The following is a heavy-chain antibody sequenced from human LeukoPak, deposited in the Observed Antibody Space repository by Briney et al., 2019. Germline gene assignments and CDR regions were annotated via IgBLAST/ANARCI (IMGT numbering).Heavy chain of an antibody. CDR2: ITSSSDYI. CDR1: GFTFSSYN. J-gene: IGHJ3*02. CDR3: ARSVEQQLVFVAFDI. D-gene: IGHD6-13*01. V-gene: IGHV3-21*01. Sequence: GGSLRLSCAASGFTFSSYNINWVRQAPGKGLEWVSFITSSSDYIYYADSVKGRFTISRDNAKNSLYLQMNSLRAEDTAVYYCARSVEQQLVFVAFDIWGQGTMVTVSS.